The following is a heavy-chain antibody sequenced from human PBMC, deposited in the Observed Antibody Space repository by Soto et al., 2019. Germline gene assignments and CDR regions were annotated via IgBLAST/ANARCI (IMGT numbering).Heavy chain of an antibody. D-gene: IGHD2-2*01. V-gene: IGHV1-2*02. Sequence: GESLKISCKGSGYTFTSYYMHWVRQAPGQGLEWMGWINPNSGATNYPQKFQGRVTMTRFTSISTSYMELSSLRSDDTALYYCAKDPNLVVVPAATGGMDVWGQGTTVTVS. CDR3: AKDPNLVVVPAATGGMDV. CDR1: GYTFTSYY. CDR2: INPNSGAT. J-gene: IGHJ6*02.